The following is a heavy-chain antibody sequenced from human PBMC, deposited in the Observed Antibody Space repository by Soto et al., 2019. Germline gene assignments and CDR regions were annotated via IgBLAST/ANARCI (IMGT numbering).Heavy chain of an antibody. V-gene: IGHV3-33*06. Sequence: GESLKISCAASGFRFSAFGMHWVRQAPGKGLEWVAVIWSNGINKYYADSVRGRFTISRDNSKNTLDLQMNSLRVEDTALYYCVKERAPFDAFDIWGLGTMVTVSS. CDR3: VKERAPFDAFDI. CDR1: GFRFSAFG. CDR2: IWSNGINK. J-gene: IGHJ3*02.